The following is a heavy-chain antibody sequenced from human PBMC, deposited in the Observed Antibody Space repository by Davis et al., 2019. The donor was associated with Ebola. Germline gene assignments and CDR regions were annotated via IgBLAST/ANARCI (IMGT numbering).Heavy chain of an antibody. CDR3: ARERYCSSTSCYLLRYGMDV. V-gene: IGHV4-59*01. D-gene: IGHD2-2*01. J-gene: IGHJ6*04. Sequence: GSLRLSCTVSGGSISSYYWSWIRQPPGKGLEWIGYIYYSGSTNYNPSLKSRVTISVDTSKNQFSLKLTSVTAADTAVYYCARERYCSSTSCYLLRYGMDVWGKGTTVTVSS. CDR2: IYYSGST. CDR1: GGSISSYY.